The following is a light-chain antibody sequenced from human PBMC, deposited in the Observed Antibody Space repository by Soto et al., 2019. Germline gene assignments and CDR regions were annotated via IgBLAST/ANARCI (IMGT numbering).Light chain of an antibody. J-gene: IGLJ1*01. Sequence: QSALTQPASVSGSPGQSIAISCTGTSSDVGAYNYVSWYQHHPGKAPELLLYDVSDRPSGVSDRFSGSRSGNTASLTISALQAEDEADYYCCSYAGSNTHYVFGTGTKVTV. V-gene: IGLV2-14*03. CDR3: CSYAGSNTHYV. CDR1: SSDVGAYNY. CDR2: DVS.